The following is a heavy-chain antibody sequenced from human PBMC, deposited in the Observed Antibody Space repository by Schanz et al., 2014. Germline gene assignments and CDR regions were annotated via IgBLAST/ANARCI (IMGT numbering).Heavy chain of an antibody. V-gene: IGHV3-23*01. Sequence: EVQLLESGGALVQPGGSLRLSCSASGFTFSTYAMSWVRQAPGKGLEWVSGLTEGGGGTYYTDAVKGRFTISRDSSKNTLYLQMNSLRADDTAVYYCAKDGRLPYYGTGSDFDYWGQGTLVTVSS. J-gene: IGHJ4*02. CDR3: AKDGRLPYYGTGSDFDY. CDR2: LTEGGGGT. CDR1: GFTFSTYA. D-gene: IGHD3-22*01.